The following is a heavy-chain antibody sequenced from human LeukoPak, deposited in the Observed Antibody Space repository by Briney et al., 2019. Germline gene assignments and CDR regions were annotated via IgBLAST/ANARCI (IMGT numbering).Heavy chain of an antibody. J-gene: IGHJ4*02. V-gene: IGHV1-69*06. Sequence: SVKVSCKASGGTFSSYAISWVRQAPGQGLEWMGGIIPIFGTANYAQKFQGRVTITADKSTSTAYMELSSLRSEDTAVYYCASSLVRGVILYYFDYWGQGTLVTVSS. CDR3: ASSLVRGVILYYFDY. D-gene: IGHD3-10*01. CDR2: IIPIFGTA. CDR1: GGTFSSYA.